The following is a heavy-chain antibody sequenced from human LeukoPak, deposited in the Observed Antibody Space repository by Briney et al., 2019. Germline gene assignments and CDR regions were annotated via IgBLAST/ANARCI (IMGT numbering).Heavy chain of an antibody. Sequence: ASVKVSCKASGYTFTSYGISWVRQAPGQGLEWMGWISAYNGNTNYAQKLQGRVTMTTDTSTSTAYMELRSLRSDDTAVYYCARDRRLTIFGGGRGAFDIWGQGTMVTVSS. J-gene: IGHJ3*02. CDR3: ARDRRLTIFGGGRGAFDI. CDR1: GYTFTSYG. CDR2: ISAYNGNT. D-gene: IGHD3-3*01. V-gene: IGHV1-18*01.